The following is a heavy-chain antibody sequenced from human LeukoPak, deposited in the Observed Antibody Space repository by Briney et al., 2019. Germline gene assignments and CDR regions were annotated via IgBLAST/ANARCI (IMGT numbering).Heavy chain of an antibody. V-gene: IGHV3-48*03. J-gene: IGHJ5*02. CDR2: ISGSGDTI. D-gene: IGHD2-15*01. CDR1: GFTFSRYE. CDR3: ASLGYCSGGGCYSDNWFDP. Sequence: GGFLRLSCATFGFTFSRYEMNWVRQAPGKGPEWVSYISGSGDTIYDADSVKGRFTISRDNAKNSLYLQMNSLRAEDTAVYYCASLGYCSGGGCYSDNWFDPWGQGTLVTVSS.